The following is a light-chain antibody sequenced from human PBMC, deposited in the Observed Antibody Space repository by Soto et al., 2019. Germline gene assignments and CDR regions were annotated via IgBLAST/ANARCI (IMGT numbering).Light chain of an antibody. V-gene: IGKV3-15*01. CDR2: GAY. Sequence: EIVMTQSPATLSVSPGERATLSCRASQSVSILLAWYQQKPGQAPRLLIYGAYTSATGMPARFSGSGSGTEFTLTISSLQSEDFAVYYCQHRSILITFGQGTRREIK. CDR3: QHRSILIT. J-gene: IGKJ5*01. CDR1: QSVSIL.